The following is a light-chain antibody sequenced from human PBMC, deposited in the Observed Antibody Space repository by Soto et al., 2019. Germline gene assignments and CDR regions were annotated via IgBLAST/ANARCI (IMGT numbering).Light chain of an antibody. CDR2: EVS. CDR3: CSYGGSRAV. CDR1: SSDVGSHNF. Sequence: QSALTQLASGSGSPGQSSTISCSGTSSDVGSHNFVSWYQQHPGQAPKLMIYEVSKRPFGLSARFSASKSGNTASLTIAWLQAKDEAEHYCCSYGGSRAVFGGGTPLPA. V-gene: IGLV2-23*02. J-gene: IGLJ7*02.